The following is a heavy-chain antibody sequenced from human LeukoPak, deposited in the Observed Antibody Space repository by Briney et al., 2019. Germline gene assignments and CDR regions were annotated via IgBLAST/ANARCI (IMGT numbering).Heavy chain of an antibody. D-gene: IGHD6-13*01. CDR3: ARGESSSWYDWFDP. CDR2: MYHSGSP. V-gene: IGHV4-38-2*02. J-gene: IGHJ5*02. CDR1: GFSITSGYY. Sequence: KTSETLSLTCTVSGFSITSGYYWGWIRQPPGKGLEWIGSMYHSGSPFYNPSLKSRVTISVDTSKNQFSLELTSVTAADTAVYYCARGESSSWYDWFDPWGQGTLVTVSS.